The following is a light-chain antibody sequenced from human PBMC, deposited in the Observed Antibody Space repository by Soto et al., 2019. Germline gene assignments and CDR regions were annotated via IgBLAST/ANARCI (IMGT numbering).Light chain of an antibody. J-gene: IGKJ5*01. CDR2: GAS. CDR1: QSVNSNF. Sequence: EIVLTQSPGTLSLSPGERATLSCRAGQSVNSNFLAWYQHKPGQAPRLLIYGASNRATGIPDRFSGGGSGTDFALTSSRLEPEDFAVYYCQQYGNSPGTFGQGTRLEIK. CDR3: QQYGNSPGT. V-gene: IGKV3-20*01.